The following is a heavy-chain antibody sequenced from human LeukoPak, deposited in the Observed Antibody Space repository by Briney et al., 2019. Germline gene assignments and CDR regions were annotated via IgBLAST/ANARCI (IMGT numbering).Heavy chain of an antibody. CDR1: GFTFSSHG. J-gene: IGHJ6*02. CDR2: IWYDGSNK. CDR3: ARGYGDKASNLYYYYGMDV. D-gene: IGHD4-17*01. V-gene: IGHV3-33*01. Sequence: GGSLRLSCAASGFTFSSHGMHWVRQAPGKGLEWVAVIWYDGSNKYYADSVKGRFTISRDNSKNTLYLQMDSLRAEDTAVYYCARGYGDKASNLYYYYGMDVWGQGTTVTVSS.